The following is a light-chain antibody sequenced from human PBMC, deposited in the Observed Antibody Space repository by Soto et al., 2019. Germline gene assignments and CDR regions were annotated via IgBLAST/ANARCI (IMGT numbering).Light chain of an antibody. CDR3: QQVNSFPPFT. J-gene: IGKJ4*01. CDR2: AAS. CDR1: QDISSS. Sequence: DIQLTQSPSFLSASVGDRVTITCRASQDISSSLAWYQQKPGKAPKILMYAASSLESWVPSRFSGSGSGTEFTLTISSLQPDDFATYYCQQVNSFPPFTFGGGTTDEIK. V-gene: IGKV1-9*01.